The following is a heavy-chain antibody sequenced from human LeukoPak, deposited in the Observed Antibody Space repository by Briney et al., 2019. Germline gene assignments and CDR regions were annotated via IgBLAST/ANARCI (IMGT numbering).Heavy chain of an antibody. J-gene: IGHJ4*02. CDR1: GGSISSGGYY. CDR2: IYYSGST. D-gene: IGHD3-22*01. V-gene: IGHV4-31*03. Sequence: SETLSLTCTVSGGSISSGGYYWSWIRQHPGKGLEWIGYIYYSGSTYYNPSLKSRVTISVDTSKNQFSLKLSSVTAADTAVYYCARSTLYDSSGYYGPNFDYWGQGTLVTVSS. CDR3: ARSTLYDSSGYYGPNFDY.